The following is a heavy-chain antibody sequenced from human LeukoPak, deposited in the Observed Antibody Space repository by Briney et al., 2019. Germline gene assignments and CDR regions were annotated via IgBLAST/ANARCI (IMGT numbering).Heavy chain of an antibody. J-gene: IGHJ4*02. CDR1: GGSINSGGYY. CDR2: IYYTRST. CDR3: ARDAGYRIDY. Sequence: SETLSLTCTVSGGSINSGGYYWTWIRQHPGKGLEYIGYIYYTRSTYYNPSLKSRVTMSLDTSKNQFSLKVTSVTAADTAVYYCARDAGYRIDYWGQGTLVTVSS. D-gene: IGHD3-16*02. V-gene: IGHV4-31*03.